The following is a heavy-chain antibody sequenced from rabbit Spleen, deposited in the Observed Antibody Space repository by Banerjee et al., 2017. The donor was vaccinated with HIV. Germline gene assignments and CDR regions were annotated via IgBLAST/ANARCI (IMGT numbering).Heavy chain of an antibody. J-gene: IGHJ4*01. CDR1: GFSFSSNW. Sequence: LEESGGGLVKPGGTLTLTCTVSGFSFSSNWICWVRQAPGKGLEWIGCIGSNSDNTVYATWAKGRFTLSRTSSTTVDLKMTSLTAADTATYFCARLGHGDYPYAYGLKLWGPGTLVTVS. D-gene: IGHD6-1*01. CDR2: IGSNSDNT. V-gene: IGHV1S45*01. CDR3: ARLGHGDYPYAYGLKL.